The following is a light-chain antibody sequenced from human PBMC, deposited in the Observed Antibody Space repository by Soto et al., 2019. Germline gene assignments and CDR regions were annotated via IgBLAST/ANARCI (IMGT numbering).Light chain of an antibody. V-gene: IGKV3-20*01. CDR2: GAS. CDR1: QSVSSSY. Sequence: EIVLPQSPGTLSLSPGERATLSCRASQSVSSSYLAWYQQKPAQAPRLLIYGASSRATGIPDRFSGSGSGTDFTLNISRLEPEDFAVYYCQQHGSSPYMYTCGQGNKLEIK. CDR3: QQHGSSPYMYT. J-gene: IGKJ2*01.